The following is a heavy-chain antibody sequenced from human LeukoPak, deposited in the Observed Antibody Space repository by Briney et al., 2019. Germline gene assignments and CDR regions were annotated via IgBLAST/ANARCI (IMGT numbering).Heavy chain of an antibody. CDR3: ARESGSGTQIDY. CDR2: INSDGSSI. V-gene: IGHV3-74*01. Sequence: GGSLRLSCAASGFTFSSYGMHWVRQAPGKGLVWVSRINSDGSSISYADSVKGRFTISRDNAKKTLYLQMNSLRAEDTALYYCARESGSGTQIDYWGQGTLVTVSS. D-gene: IGHD3-10*01. CDR1: GFTFSSYG. J-gene: IGHJ4*02.